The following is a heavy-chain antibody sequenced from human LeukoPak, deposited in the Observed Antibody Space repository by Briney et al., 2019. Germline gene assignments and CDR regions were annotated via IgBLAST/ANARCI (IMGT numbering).Heavy chain of an antibody. D-gene: IGHD6-19*01. CDR1: GFTFDDYA. CDR2: ISWNSGSI. V-gene: IGHV3-9*01. J-gene: IGHJ4*02. CDR3: AKDIRAVAGTTFDY. Sequence: GRSLRLSCAASGFTFDDYAMHWVRQAPGKGLEWVSGISWNSGSIGYADSVKGRFTISRDNAKNSLYLQMNSLRAEDTALYYCAKDIRAVAGTTFDYWSQGTLVTVSS.